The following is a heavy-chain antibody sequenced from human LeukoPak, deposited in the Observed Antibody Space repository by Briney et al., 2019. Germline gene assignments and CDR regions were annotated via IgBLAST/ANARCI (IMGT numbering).Heavy chain of an antibody. CDR1: GFTFSSYE. D-gene: IGHD3-22*01. Sequence: PGGSLRLSCAASGFTFSSYEMNWVRQAPGKGLEWVSYISSSGSTIYYADSVKGRFTISRDNAKNSLYLQMNSLRAEDTAVYYCASYSSGYRKDAFDIWGQGTMVTVSS. CDR3: ASYSSGYRKDAFDI. V-gene: IGHV3-48*03. CDR2: ISSSGSTI. J-gene: IGHJ3*02.